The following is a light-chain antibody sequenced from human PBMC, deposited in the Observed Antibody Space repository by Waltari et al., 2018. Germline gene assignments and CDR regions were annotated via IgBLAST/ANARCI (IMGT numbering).Light chain of an antibody. J-gene: IGLJ3*02. CDR2: KGI. CDR1: SGAVSTISY. Sequence: QTVVTQEPSLSVSTGGTVTLTCASSSGAVSTISYPTWYQQTPGQPPRTLVYKGISRSSGVPDRFSGSILGNTAALTITGAQADDESDYYCSMYMGSGVWVFGGGTKLTVL. V-gene: IGLV8-61*01. CDR3: SMYMGSGVWV.